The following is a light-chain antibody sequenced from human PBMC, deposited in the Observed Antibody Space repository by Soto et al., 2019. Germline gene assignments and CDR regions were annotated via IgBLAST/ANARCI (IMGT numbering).Light chain of an antibody. CDR2: DAS. V-gene: IGKV1-33*01. J-gene: IGKJ5*01. CDR3: QQYDNLPIT. Sequence: DIQMTQSPSTLSGSVGDRVTITCRASQSISSYLNWYQQKPGKAPKLLIYDASTLESGVPSRFSGSGSGTDFTFTISSLQPEDFATYYCQQYDNLPITFGQGTRLEIK. CDR1: QSISSY.